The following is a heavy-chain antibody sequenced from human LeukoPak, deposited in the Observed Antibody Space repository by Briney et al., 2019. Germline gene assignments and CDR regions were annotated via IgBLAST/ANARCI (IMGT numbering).Heavy chain of an antibody. Sequence: GRSPRLSCAASGFTFTSYAMHWVRQAPGKGLEWVAVISYDGNNKYYADSVKGRFTFSRDNSKNTLYLQMNSLRAKDTAVYYCARGGGSTIIVAFDIWGQGTVVTVSS. J-gene: IGHJ3*02. V-gene: IGHV3-30-3*01. D-gene: IGHD3-22*01. CDR1: GFTFTSYA. CDR2: ISYDGNNK. CDR3: ARGGGSTIIVAFDI.